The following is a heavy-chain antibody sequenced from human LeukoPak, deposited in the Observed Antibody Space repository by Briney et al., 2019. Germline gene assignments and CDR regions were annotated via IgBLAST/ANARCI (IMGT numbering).Heavy chain of an antibody. CDR2: ISGSGNDI. V-gene: IGHV3-21*05. D-gene: IGHD3/OR15-3a*01. CDR3: GTHAGRTGSDD. J-gene: IGHJ4*02. CDR1: GFTFSSYW. Sequence: GGSLRLSCAASGFTFSSYWMNWVRQAPGKGLEWVSYISGSGNDISYADSVKGRFTISRDNAKGSLYLQMNSLRAADTAVYYCGTHAGRTGSDDWGQGTLVTVSS.